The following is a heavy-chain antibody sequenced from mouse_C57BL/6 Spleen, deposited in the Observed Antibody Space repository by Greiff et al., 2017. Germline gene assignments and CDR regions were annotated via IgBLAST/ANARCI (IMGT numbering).Heavy chain of an antibody. V-gene: IGHV1-54*01. CDR1: GYAFTNYL. CDR3: ARFYDGYYYAMDY. CDR2: FNPGSGGT. D-gene: IGHD2-3*01. Sequence: QVQLQQSGAELVRPGTSVKVSCKASGYAFTNYLIEWVKQRPGQGLEWIGVFNPGSGGTNYNEKFKGKATLTADKSSSTAYMQLSSLTSEDSAVYFCARFYDGYYYAMDYWGQGTSVTVSS. J-gene: IGHJ4*01.